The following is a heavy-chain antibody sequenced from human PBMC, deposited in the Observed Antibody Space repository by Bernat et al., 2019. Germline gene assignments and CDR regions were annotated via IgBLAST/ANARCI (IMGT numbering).Heavy chain of an antibody. CDR1: GFTFSSYA. CDR3: AREAISQWLVGAFDI. Sequence: QVQLVESGGGVVQPGRSLRLSCAASGFTFSSYAMHWVRQAPGKGLEWVAVISYDGSNKYYADSVKGRFTISRDNSKNTLYLQMNSLRAEDTAVYYGAREAISQWLVGAFDIWGQGTMVTVSS. V-gene: IGHV3-30*01. D-gene: IGHD6-19*01. CDR2: ISYDGSNK. J-gene: IGHJ3*02.